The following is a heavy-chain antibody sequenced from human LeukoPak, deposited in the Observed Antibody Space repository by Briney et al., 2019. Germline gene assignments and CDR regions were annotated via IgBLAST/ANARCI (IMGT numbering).Heavy chain of an antibody. CDR1: RFTFITVA. Sequence: GGSLRLSCAASRFTFITVAMIWVRQPPGKGLEWVSSIFPSGGEIHYADSVRGRFTISRDNSKSTLSLQMNSLRAEDTAIYYCATYRQVLLPFESWGQGTLVTASS. CDR2: IFPSGGEI. D-gene: IGHD2-8*02. V-gene: IGHV3-23*01. J-gene: IGHJ4*02. CDR3: ATYRQVLLPFES.